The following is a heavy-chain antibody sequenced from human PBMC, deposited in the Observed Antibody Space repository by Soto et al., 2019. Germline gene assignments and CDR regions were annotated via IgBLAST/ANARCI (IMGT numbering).Heavy chain of an antibody. D-gene: IGHD2-21*01. Sequence: LSLTCSVSGAALNSGNYSWSWIRQVPGKGLEWIGHIYITGAVDYNPSLRDRITISQDTSERQFSLNLRLVTAADTAVYYCARLRIATNNYKWFDPWGQGTLVTVSS. J-gene: IGHJ5*02. CDR2: IYITGAV. CDR1: GAALNSGNYS. CDR3: ARLRIATNNYKWFDP. V-gene: IGHV4-31*03.